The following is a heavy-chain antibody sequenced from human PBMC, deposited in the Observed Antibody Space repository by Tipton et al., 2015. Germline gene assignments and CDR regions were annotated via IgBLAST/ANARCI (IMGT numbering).Heavy chain of an antibody. V-gene: IGHV1-18*01. Sequence: QLVQSGAEVKRPGASVKVSCKASGYIFTSYGITWVRQAPGQGLEWMGWISTYQGTTNYGQNLQARVTMTTDTSTSTAYMELRSLRSDDTALYYCARYYSTSGSYRFDSWGQGALVTVSS. CDR1: GYIFTSYG. J-gene: IGHJ4*02. CDR2: ISTYQGTT. D-gene: IGHD3-10*01. CDR3: ARYYSTSGSYRFDS.